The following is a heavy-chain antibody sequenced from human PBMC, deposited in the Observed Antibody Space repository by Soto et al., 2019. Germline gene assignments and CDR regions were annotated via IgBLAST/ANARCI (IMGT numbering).Heavy chain of an antibody. Sequence: GGSLRLSCAASGFTFDDYTMHWVRQAPGKGLEWVSLISWDGGSTYYADSVKGRFTISRDNSKNSLYLQMNSLRAEDTAVYYCARAERITGLWYGMDVWGQGTTVTVSS. J-gene: IGHJ6*02. CDR2: ISWDGGST. D-gene: IGHD1-20*01. CDR1: GFTFDDYT. CDR3: ARAERITGLWYGMDV. V-gene: IGHV3-43*01.